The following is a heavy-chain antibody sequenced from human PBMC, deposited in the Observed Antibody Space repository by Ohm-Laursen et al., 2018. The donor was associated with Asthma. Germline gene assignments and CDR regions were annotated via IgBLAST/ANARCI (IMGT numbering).Heavy chain of an antibody. CDR3: AKDDTTYSDILTGYSDY. J-gene: IGHJ4*02. V-gene: IGHV3-48*01. CDR2: ISSSSSTI. Sequence: GSLRLSCAASGFTFSSYSMNWVRQAPGKGLEWVSYISSSSSTIYYVDSVKGRFTISRDNAKSTLYLHMNSVRAEDTAVYYCAKDDTTYSDILTGYSDYWGQGTLVTVSS. D-gene: IGHD3-9*01. CDR1: GFTFSSYS.